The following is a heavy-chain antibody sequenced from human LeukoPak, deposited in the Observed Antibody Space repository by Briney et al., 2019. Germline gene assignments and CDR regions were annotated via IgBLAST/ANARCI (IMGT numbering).Heavy chain of an antibody. CDR1: GFTFSSYA. CDR3: ARDLFEVSERAAGLPPPLYYYYGMDV. D-gene: IGHD3-10*02. V-gene: IGHV3-64*01. J-gene: IGHJ6*02. CDR2: ISSNGGST. Sequence: GGSLRLSCAASGFTFSSYAMHWVRQAPGKGLEYVSAISSNGGSTYYANSVKGRFTISRDNSKNTLYLQMGSLRAEDMAVYYCARDLFEVSERAAGLPPPLYYYYGMDVWGQGTTVTVSS.